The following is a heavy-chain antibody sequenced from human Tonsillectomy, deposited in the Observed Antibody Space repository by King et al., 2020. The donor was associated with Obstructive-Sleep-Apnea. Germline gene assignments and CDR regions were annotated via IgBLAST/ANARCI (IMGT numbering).Heavy chain of an antibody. J-gene: IGHJ4*02. V-gene: IGHV3-30*04. Sequence: VQLVESGGGVVQPGRSLRLSCAASGFTFSSFAMHWVRQAPGKGLEWVGVISYDGRNKYYADSVKGRFTISRDNSKNTRYLQMNSLRAEDTAVYYCAREEDYYDSSGYYYYFVWRGQGALVTVSS. CDR3: AREEDYYDSSGYYYYFVW. D-gene: IGHD3-22*01. CDR1: GFTFSSFA. CDR2: ISYDGRNK.